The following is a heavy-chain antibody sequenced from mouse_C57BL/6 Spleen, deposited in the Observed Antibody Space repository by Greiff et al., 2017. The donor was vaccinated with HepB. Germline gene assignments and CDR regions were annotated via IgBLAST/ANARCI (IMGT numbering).Heavy chain of an antibody. V-gene: IGHV1-50*01. CDR2: IDPSDSYT. CDR1: GYTFTSYW. Sequence: QVQLKQPGAELVKPGASVKLSCKASGYTFTSYWMQWVKQRPGQGLEWIGEIDPSDSYTNYNQKFKGKATLTVDTSSSTAYMQLSSLTSEDSAVYYCARRLRRDYYAMDYWGQGTSVTVSS. J-gene: IGHJ4*01. D-gene: IGHD2-2*01. CDR3: ARRLRRDYYAMDY.